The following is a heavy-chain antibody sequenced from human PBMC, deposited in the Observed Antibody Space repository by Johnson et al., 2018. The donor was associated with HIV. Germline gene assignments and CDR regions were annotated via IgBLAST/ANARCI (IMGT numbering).Heavy chain of an antibody. CDR3: TSGTHDFWSGYSTGVFDI. J-gene: IGHJ3*02. V-gene: IGHV3-49*03. D-gene: IGHD3-3*01. CDR2: IRSKTYGGTP. Sequence: VQLVESGGGLVQPGRSLRLSCTASGFTFGNYAMGWFRQAPGKGLEWLGFIRSKTYGGTPHYAASVKGRFTISRDDSKSIAYLQMNSLKTEVPAVYYCTSGTHDFWSGYSTGVFDIWGLGTMVTVSS. CDR1: GFTFGNYA.